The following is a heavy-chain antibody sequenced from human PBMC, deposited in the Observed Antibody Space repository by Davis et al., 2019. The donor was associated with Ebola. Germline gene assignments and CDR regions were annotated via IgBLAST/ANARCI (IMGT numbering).Heavy chain of an antibody. Sequence: MPSETLSLTCTVSGGSIDSYYWSWIRQPPGKGLEWIGYIYYSGSTNYNPSLKSRVTISVDTSKNQFSLKLSSVTAADTAVYYCARAPRKELRFLEWLLLFDFDYWGQGTLVTVSS. D-gene: IGHD3-3*01. CDR2: IYYSGST. CDR1: GGSIDSYY. V-gene: IGHV4-59*08. CDR3: ARAPRKELRFLEWLLLFDFDY. J-gene: IGHJ4*02.